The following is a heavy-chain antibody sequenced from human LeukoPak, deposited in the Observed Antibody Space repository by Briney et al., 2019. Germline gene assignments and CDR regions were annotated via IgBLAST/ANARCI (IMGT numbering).Heavy chain of an antibody. J-gene: IGHJ3*02. CDR3: AKDRASSSWSRDAFDI. CDR1: GGTFSHYA. Sequence: GASVKVSCKAFGGTFSHYAISWVRQAPGQGLEWMGGIIPIFGTANYAQKFQGRVTITADESTSTVYMEVSSVRFEDTAVYYCAKDRASSSWSRDAFDIWGQGTVATVSS. V-gene: IGHV1-69*13. D-gene: IGHD6-13*01. CDR2: IIPIFGTA.